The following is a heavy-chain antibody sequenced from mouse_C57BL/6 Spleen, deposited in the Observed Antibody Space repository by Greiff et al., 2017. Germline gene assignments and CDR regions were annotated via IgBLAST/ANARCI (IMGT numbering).Heavy chain of an antibody. CDR1: GYTFTSYW. V-gene: IGHV1-50*01. CDR2: IDPSDSYT. Sequence: QVQLQQPGAELVKPGASVKLSCKASGYTFTSYWMQWVKQRPGQGLEWIGEIDPSDSYTNSNQKFKGKATLTVDTSSSTAYMQLSSLTSEDSAVYYCARAGLLFYAMDYWGQGTSVTVSS. CDR3: ARAGLLFYAMDY. D-gene: IGHD2-3*01. J-gene: IGHJ4*01.